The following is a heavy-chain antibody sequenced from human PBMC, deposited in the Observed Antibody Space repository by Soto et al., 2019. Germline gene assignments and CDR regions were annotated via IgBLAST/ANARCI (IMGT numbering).Heavy chain of an antibody. CDR2: ISGSGGST. CDR1: GFTFSSYA. CDR3: ARDRRAGLPWYYYYRMAV. Sequence: GGSLRLSCAASGFTFSSYAMSWVRQAPGKGLEWVSAISGSGGSTYYADSVKGRFTISRDNSKNTLYLQMNSLRAEDTAVYYCARDRRAGLPWYYYYRMAVWAQGTTVTVSS. J-gene: IGHJ6*02. V-gene: IGHV3-23*01.